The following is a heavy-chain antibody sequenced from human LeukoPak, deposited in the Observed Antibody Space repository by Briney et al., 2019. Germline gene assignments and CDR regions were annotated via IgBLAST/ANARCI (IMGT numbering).Heavy chain of an antibody. CDR2: IYYSGST. Sequence: SETLSLTCTVSGGSISSYYWGWIRQPPGKGLEWIGSIYYSGSTYYNPSLKSRVTISVDTSKNQFSLKLSSVTAADTAVYYCARHGYGDYKLDYWGQGTLVTVSS. D-gene: IGHD4-17*01. J-gene: IGHJ4*02. CDR3: ARHGYGDYKLDY. V-gene: IGHV4-39*01. CDR1: GGSISSYY.